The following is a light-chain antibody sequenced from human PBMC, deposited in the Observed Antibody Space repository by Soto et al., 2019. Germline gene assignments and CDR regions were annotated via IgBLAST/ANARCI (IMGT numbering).Light chain of an antibody. CDR2: HTT. CDR1: TGSVTNSLY. Sequence: QAVVTQEPSLTVSPGGTVTLTCGSSTGSVTNSLYPYWFQQKPGQAPRTLIYHTTNKLSWTPARFSASFLGGKSALTLSGAQPDYEADYYCLLCDPGAVVFRGGTKLTVL. J-gene: IGLJ2*01. CDR3: LLCDPGAVV. V-gene: IGLV7-46*01.